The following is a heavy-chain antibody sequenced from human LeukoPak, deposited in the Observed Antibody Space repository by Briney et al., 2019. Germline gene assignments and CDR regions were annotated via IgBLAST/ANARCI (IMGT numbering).Heavy chain of an antibody. Sequence: PSETLSLTCAVYGGSFSGYYWSWIRQPPGKGLEWIGGINHSGSTNYNPSLKSRVTISVDTSKNQFSLKLSSVTAADTAVYYCARVSSRNYYGSGSCYKGRYFQHWGQGTLVTVSS. CDR1: GGSFSGYY. CDR3: ARVSSRNYYGSGSCYKGRYFQH. V-gene: IGHV4-34*01. D-gene: IGHD3-10*01. J-gene: IGHJ1*01. CDR2: INHSGST.